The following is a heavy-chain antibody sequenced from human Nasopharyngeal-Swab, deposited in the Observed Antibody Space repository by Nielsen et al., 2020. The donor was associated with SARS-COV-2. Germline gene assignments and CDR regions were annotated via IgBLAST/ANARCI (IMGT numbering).Heavy chain of an antibody. CDR3: ALRSTSRPYLPGGGYFDY. CDR1: GGSISSGDYY. J-gene: IGHJ4*02. CDR2: IYYSGST. Sequence: SETLSLTCTVSGGSISSGDYYWGWIRQPPGKGLEWIGSIYYSGSTYYNPSLKSRVTISVDTSKNQFSLKLSSVTAADTAVYYCALRSTSRPYLPGGGYFDYWGQGTLVTVSS. V-gene: IGHV4-39*01. D-gene: IGHD2-2*01.